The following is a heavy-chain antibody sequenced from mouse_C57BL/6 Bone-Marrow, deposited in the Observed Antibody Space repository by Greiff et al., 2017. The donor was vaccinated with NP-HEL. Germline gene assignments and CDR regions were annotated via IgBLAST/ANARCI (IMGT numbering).Heavy chain of an antibody. V-gene: IGHV2-9-1*01. CDR1: GFSLTSYA. CDR2: IWTGGGT. Sequence: VQRVESGPGLVAPSQSLSITCTVSGFSLTSYAISWVRQPPGKGLEWLGVIWTGGGTNYNSALKSRLSISKDNSKSQVFLKMNSLQTDDTARYYCARNHGSSYCPYWYFDVWGTGTTVTVSS. J-gene: IGHJ1*03. CDR3: ARNHGSSYCPYWYFDV. D-gene: IGHD1-1*01.